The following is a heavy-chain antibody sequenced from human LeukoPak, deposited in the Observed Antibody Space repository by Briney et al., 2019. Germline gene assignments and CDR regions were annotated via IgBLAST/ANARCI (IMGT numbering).Heavy chain of an antibody. V-gene: IGHV1-69*01. Sequence: SVKVSCKASGGTFSSYAINWVRQAPGQGLEWMGGIIPIFETANYAQRFQGRVTITADESTNTAYMELSSLRSEDTAVYYCARDPYNWNDERTFDIWGQGTMVTVSS. J-gene: IGHJ3*02. D-gene: IGHD1-1*01. CDR1: GGTFSSYA. CDR2: IIPIFETA. CDR3: ARDPYNWNDERTFDI.